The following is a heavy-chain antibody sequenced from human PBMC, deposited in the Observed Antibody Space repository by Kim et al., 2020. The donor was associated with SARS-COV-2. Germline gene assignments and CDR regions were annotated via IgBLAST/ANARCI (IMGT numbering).Heavy chain of an antibody. CDR2: INHSGST. D-gene: IGHD3-10*01. V-gene: IGHV4-34*01. J-gene: IGHJ6*02. Sequence: SETLSLTCAVYGGSFSGYYWSWIRQPPGKGLEWIGEINHSGSTNYNPSLKSRVTISVDTSKNQFSLKLSSVTAADTAVYYCARGGNRLRDHVLLWFGDPPYYGMDVWGQGTTVTVSS. CDR3: ARGGNRLRDHVLLWFGDPPYYGMDV. CDR1: GGSFSGYY.